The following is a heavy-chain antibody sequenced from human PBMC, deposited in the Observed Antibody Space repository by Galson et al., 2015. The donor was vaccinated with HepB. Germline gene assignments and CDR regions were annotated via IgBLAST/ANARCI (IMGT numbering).Heavy chain of an antibody. V-gene: IGHV3-30*18. J-gene: IGHJ4*02. CDR2: ITYDGSNK. Sequence: SLRLSCAASGFTFSSYGMHWVRQAPGKGLEWVAVITYDGSNKYYADSVKGRFTISRDNSKNTLYLQMHSLRAEDTAVYYCAKDRNDFWSGNFDYWGQGTLVTVSS. CDR3: AKDRNDFWSGNFDY. CDR1: GFTFSSYG. D-gene: IGHD3-3*01.